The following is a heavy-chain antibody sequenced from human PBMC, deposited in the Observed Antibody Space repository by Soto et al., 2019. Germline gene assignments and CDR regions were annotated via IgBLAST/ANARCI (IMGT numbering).Heavy chain of an antibody. V-gene: IGHV3-53*01. D-gene: IGHD5-12*01. CDR1: GFTVSINY. Sequence: EVQVVESGGGLIQPGGSLRLSCAASGFTVSINYMSWVRQAPGKGLEWVSIIYSGGSTFYADSVKGRFTISRDNSKNILYLQMNSLRAEDTAVYYCATGVPITPVTFDYRGQGTLVTVSS. CDR2: IYSGGST. CDR3: ATGVPITPVTFDY. J-gene: IGHJ4*02.